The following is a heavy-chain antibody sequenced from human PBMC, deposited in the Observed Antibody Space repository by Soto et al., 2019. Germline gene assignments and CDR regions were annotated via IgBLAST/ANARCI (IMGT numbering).Heavy chain of an antibody. V-gene: IGHV3-23*01. Sequence: EVQLLESGGGLVQPGGSLRLSCAASGFTFNNYAMTWVRQAPGKGLEWVSAISGGGDTTFYADSVKGRFTVSRDGSTNALYAQMSSLRAEDTPIYYFAKGRGGSGSRTPRVDFWGQGTRVTVSS. CDR2: ISGGGDTT. CDR1: GFTFNNYA. CDR3: AKGRGGSGSRTPRVDF. J-gene: IGHJ4*02. D-gene: IGHD3-10*01.